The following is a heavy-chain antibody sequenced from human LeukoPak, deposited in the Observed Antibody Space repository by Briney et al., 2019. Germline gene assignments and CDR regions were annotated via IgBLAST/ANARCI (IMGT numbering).Heavy chain of an antibody. J-gene: IGHJ4*02. CDR3: AKGSPGSWYYFDY. Sequence: GGSLRLSCAASGFTFGSSAMSWVRQAPGKGPEWVSTFSRSGPDTYYADSVKGRFTIFRANSKNTLYLQMNSLRAEDTAVYYCAKGSPGSWYYFDYWGQGTLVTVSS. CDR1: GFTFGSSA. D-gene: IGHD6-13*01. V-gene: IGHV3-23*01. CDR2: FSRSGPDT.